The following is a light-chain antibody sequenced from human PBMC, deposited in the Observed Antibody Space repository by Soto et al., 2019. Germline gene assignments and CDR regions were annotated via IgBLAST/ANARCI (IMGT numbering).Light chain of an antibody. Sequence: EIVLTQSPGTLSLSPGERATLSCRASQSVSSSYLAWYQQKPGQAPRLLIYGTSSRATGIPGKFSGSGSGTDFTLTINRLEPEDSAVYYCQRYGSSLYTFGQGTKLEIK. CDR1: QSVSSSY. CDR3: QRYGSSLYT. CDR2: GTS. V-gene: IGKV3-20*01. J-gene: IGKJ2*01.